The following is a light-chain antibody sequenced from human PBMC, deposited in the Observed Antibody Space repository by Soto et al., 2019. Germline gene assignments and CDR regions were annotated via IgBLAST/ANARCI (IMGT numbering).Light chain of an antibody. V-gene: IGLV2-14*03. Sequence: QSVLTQPASVSGSPGQSITLSCTGTSSDVGGYNFVSWYQQHPGKAPKLVIYDVSNRPSGVSYRFSGSKSGNTASLTISGLQAEDEADYYCISYTSSSTLVFGGGTQLTVL. J-gene: IGLJ2*01. CDR3: ISYTSSSTLV. CDR1: SSDVGGYNF. CDR2: DVS.